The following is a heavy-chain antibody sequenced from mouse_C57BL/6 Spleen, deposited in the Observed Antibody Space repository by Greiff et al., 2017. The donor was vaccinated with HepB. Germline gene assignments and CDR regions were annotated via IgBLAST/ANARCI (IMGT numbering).Heavy chain of an antibody. CDR2: INPNNGGT. CDR1: GYTFTDYN. V-gene: IGHV1-22*01. J-gene: IGHJ4*01. CDR3: AVSDYGYAMDY. Sequence: VQLQQSGPELVKPGASVKMSCKASGYTFTDYNMHWVQQTHGKSLEWIGYINPNNGGTSYNQKFKGKATLTVNKSSSTAYMELRSLTWDDSAVYYCAVSDYGYAMDYWGQGTSVTVSS. D-gene: IGHD2-4*01.